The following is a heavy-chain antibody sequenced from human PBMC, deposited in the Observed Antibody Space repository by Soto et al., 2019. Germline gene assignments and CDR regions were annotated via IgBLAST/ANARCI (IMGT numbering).Heavy chain of an antibody. CDR3: AKPRKGFP. J-gene: IGHJ5*02. CDR1: GFTLSSYH. Sequence: PGGSLRLSCVASGFTLSSYHMDRVRQAPGKGLEWISYIHASSISNIYYADSVKGRFTISRDNSKNTLYLQMNSLRAEDTAVYYCAKPRKGFPWGQGTLVTVSS. V-gene: IGHV3-23*05. CDR2: IHASSISNI.